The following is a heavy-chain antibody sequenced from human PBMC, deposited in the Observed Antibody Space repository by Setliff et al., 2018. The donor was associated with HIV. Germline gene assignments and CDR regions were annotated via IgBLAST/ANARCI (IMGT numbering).Heavy chain of an antibody. J-gene: IGHJ3*01. CDR3: ARDHNSGTLHAFDL. V-gene: IGHV4-4*07. Sequence: SETLSLTCTVSGASTSSEYWSWIRQSAGKGLEWIGRISISGGTNYNPSLKSRVTISLDTSKKHFSLDLYSVTAADTAVYYCARDHNSGTLHAFDLWGQGTKVTVSS. CDR1: GASTSSEY. D-gene: IGHD1-26*01. CDR2: ISISGGT.